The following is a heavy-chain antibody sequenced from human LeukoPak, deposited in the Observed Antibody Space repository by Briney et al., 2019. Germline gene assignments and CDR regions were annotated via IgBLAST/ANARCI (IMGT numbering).Heavy chain of an antibody. Sequence: GGSLRLSCAASGFTFYTYAVSWVRQAPGKGLEWVSGISASGGSTYYADFVKGRFTISRDNSKNTLYLQMNSLRAEDTALYFCAKEVREPRGGYWGQGTLVTVSS. CDR1: GFTFYTYA. CDR2: ISASGGST. CDR3: AKEVREPRGGY. J-gene: IGHJ4*02. D-gene: IGHD1-26*01. V-gene: IGHV3-23*01.